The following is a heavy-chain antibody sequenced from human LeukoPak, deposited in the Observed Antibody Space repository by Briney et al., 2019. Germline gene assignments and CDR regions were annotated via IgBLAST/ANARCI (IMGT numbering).Heavy chain of an antibody. V-gene: IGHV3-74*01. CDR1: GFTFSSYW. J-gene: IGHJ6*03. CDR2: INSDGSST. Sequence: PGGSLRLSCAASGFTFSSYWMHWVRQAPGKGLVWVSRINSDGSSTSYADSVKGRFTISRDNSKNSLYLQMNSLRAEDTALYYCAKDGSDIAARPGQDYYYYYMDVWGRGTTVTVSS. CDR3: AKDGSDIAARPGQDYYYYYMDV. D-gene: IGHD6-6*01.